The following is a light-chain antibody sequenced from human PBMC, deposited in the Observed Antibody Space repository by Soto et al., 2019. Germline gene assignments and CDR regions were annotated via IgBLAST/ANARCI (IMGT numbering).Light chain of an antibody. CDR2: RDN. V-gene: IGLV1-44*01. CDR1: SSDIGSNP. CDR3: SAWDDNIYGPV. Sequence: QSVLTQQPSASGTPGQRVAISCSGGSSDIGSNPVNWYLHLPGAAPKLLIYRDNQRPSGVPDRFSGSKSGTSASLTISGLQSEDEADYFCSAWDDNIYGPVFGGGTQLTVL. J-gene: IGLJ2*01.